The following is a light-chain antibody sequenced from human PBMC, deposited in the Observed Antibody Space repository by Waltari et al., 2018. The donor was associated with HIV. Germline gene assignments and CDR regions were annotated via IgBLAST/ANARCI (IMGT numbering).Light chain of an antibody. V-gene: IGLV2-14*01. CDR2: GVT. CDR1: NRHIGFFHL. J-gene: IGLJ2*01. Sequence: QSALTQPASVSGSPGQSLTITCPGPNRHIGFFHLVSWYQQYPGKAPQLIIYGVTSRPPGVSNRFSGSKSGNTASLTISGLQTDDEAEYYCNSYSSDDTVVFGGGTKLTVL. CDR3: NSYSSDDTVV.